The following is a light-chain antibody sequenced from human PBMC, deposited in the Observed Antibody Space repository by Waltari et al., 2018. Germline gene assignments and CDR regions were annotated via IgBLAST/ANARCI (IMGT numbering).Light chain of an antibody. J-gene: IGKJ2*01. CDR1: QSVLYSSNNKNF. Sequence: EIVMTQSPDSLAVSLGERDTINCMSSQSVLYSSNNKNFLAWYQQKPGQPPKLLIYWASARASGVPDRFSGSGSGTDFTLTISSLQAEDVAVYYCQQYYSNPPTFGQGTKLEI. CDR3: QQYYSNPPT. CDR2: WAS. V-gene: IGKV4-1*01.